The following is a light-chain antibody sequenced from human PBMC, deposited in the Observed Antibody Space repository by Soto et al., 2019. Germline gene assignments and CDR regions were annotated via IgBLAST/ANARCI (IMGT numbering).Light chain of an antibody. CDR1: QSVSSN. V-gene: IGKV3-15*01. Sequence: EIVMTQSPATLSLSPGERATLSCRASQSVSSNLAWYQQKPGQAPRRLIYGASTRATGIPARFSGSGSGTEFTPTISSLQSEDFAVYYCQQYNNWPPWTFGQGTKVEIK. J-gene: IGKJ1*01. CDR3: QQYNNWPPWT. CDR2: GAS.